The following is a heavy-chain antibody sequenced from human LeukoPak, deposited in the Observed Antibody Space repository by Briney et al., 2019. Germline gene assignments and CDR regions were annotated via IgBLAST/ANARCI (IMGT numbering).Heavy chain of an antibody. V-gene: IGHV4-59*01. J-gene: IGHJ6*03. Sequence: SETLSLTCTVAGGSISSYYWSWIRQPPGRGLEWIGYIYYSGSTNYNPSLKRRVTISVDTSKNQFSLKLSSVTAADTAVYYCARNPVYYYDSSGYPLYYYYYMDVWGKETTVTVSS. D-gene: IGHD3-22*01. CDR1: GGSISSYY. CDR2: IYYSGST. CDR3: ARNPVYYYDSSGYPLYYYYYMDV.